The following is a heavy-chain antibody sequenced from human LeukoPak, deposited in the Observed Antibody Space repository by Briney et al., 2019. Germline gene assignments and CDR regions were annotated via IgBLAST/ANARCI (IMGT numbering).Heavy chain of an antibody. V-gene: IGHV3-30*02. CDR2: IRYDGSNK. D-gene: IGHD6-19*01. Sequence: GSLRLSCAASGFTFSSYGMHWVRQAPGKGLEWVAFIRYDGSNKYYADSVKGRFTISRDNSKNTLSLQMNSLRVEDTAVYYCAKVAGSGWFAHFDFWGRGTLVTVSS. CDR1: GFTFSSYG. J-gene: IGHJ4*02. CDR3: AKVAGSGWFAHFDF.